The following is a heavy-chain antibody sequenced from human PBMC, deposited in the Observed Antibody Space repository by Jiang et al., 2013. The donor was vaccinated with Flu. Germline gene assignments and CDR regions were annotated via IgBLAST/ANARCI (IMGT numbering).Heavy chain of an antibody. CDR2: ISSSSSTI. CDR3: ARSTAAGFSYYYYGMDV. V-gene: IGHV3-48*02. J-gene: IGHJ6*02. D-gene: IGHD6-13*01. Sequence: GFTFSSYSMNWVRQAPGKGLEWVSYISSSSSTIYYADSVKGRFTISRDNAKNSLYLQMNSLRDEDTAVYYCARSTAAGFSYYYYGMDVWGQGTTVTVSS. CDR1: GFTFSSYS.